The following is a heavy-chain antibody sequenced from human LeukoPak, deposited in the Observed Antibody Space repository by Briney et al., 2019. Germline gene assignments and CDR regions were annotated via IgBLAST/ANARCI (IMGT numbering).Heavy chain of an antibody. D-gene: IGHD2-8*02. CDR3: ARRVALGRYYFDY. V-gene: IGHV4-34*01. CDR1: CGSFSDDY. J-gene: IGHJ4*02. Sequence: SETLSLTCAVYCGSFSDDYWSWIRQAPGKGLEWIGEVNYSGGTNYNPSLKSRVTVSVDTSNKQFSLKLTSVTVADTAVFYCARRVALGRYYFDYWGQGALVTVSS. CDR2: VNYSGGT.